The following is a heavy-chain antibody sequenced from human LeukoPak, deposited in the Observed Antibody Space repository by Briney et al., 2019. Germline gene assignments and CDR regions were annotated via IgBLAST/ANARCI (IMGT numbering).Heavy chain of an antibody. V-gene: IGHV1-2*02. CDR3: ARRSSCLDY. CDR1: GYTFTGYY. CDR2: INPNSGGT. J-gene: IGHJ4*02. D-gene: IGHD2-15*01. Sequence: VASVKDSCKASGYTFTGYYMHWLRQAPGQGLEWMGWINPNSGGTNYAQKFQGRVTMTRDTSISTAYMELSRLRSDDTAVYYCARRSSCLDYWGQGTLVTVSS.